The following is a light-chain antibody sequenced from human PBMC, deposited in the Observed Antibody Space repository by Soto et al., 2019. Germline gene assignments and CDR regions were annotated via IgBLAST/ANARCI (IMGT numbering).Light chain of an antibody. V-gene: IGLV2-14*01. Sequence: QSALTQPASVSGSPGQSITISCTGTSSDVGGYNYVSWYQHHPGKAHKLMIYEVSNRPSGVSNRFSGSKSGNTASLTISGLQAEDEADYYCSSYTSSSTVVFGGGTKLTVL. J-gene: IGLJ2*01. CDR3: SSYTSSSTVV. CDR1: SSDVGGYNY. CDR2: EVS.